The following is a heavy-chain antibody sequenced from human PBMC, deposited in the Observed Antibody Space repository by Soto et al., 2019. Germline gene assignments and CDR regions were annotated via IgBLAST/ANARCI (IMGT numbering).Heavy chain of an antibody. D-gene: IGHD3-22*01. CDR3: ARGGYYYDSSGYYGY. CDR2: IWYDGSNK. J-gene: IGHJ4*02. CDR1: GFTFSSYG. Sequence: VQLVESGGGVVQPGRSLRLSCAASGFTFSSYGMHWVRQAPGKGLEWVAVIWYDGSNKYYADSVKGRFTISRDNSKNALYLQMNSLRAEDTAVYYCARGGYYYDSSGYYGYWGQGTLVTVSS. V-gene: IGHV3-33*01.